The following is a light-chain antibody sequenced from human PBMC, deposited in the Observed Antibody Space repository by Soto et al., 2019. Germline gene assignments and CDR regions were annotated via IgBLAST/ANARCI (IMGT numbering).Light chain of an antibody. CDR3: QQYGNSPWT. V-gene: IGKV3-20*01. J-gene: IGKJ1*01. CDR1: QRFGISN. Sequence: EIVLTQSPGTLSLSPGERGTLSCRASQRFGISNLAWYQQKPGQAPRLLIYSTSSRATGIPDRFSGSGSGTDFTLTISRLEPEDFAVYYCQQYGNSPWTFGQGTKVEIK. CDR2: STS.